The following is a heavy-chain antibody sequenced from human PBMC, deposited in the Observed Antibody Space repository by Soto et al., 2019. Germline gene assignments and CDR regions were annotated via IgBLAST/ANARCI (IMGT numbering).Heavy chain of an antibody. CDR2: IYYSGST. CDR3: ARYCTNGVCYTDYYYGMDV. CDR1: GGSISSSSYY. J-gene: IGHJ6*02. Sequence: PSETLSLTCTVSGGSISSSSYYWGWIRQPPGKGLEWIGSIYYSGSTYYNPSLKSRVTISVDTSKNQFSLKLSSVTAADTAVYYCARYCTNGVCYTDYYYGMDVWGQGTTVTVSS. D-gene: IGHD2-8*01. V-gene: IGHV4-39*01.